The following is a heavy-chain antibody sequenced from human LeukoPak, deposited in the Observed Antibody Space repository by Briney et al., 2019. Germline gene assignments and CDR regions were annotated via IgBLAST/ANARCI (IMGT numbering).Heavy chain of an antibody. CDR1: GGSISSSSYY. CDR2: IYYSGST. V-gene: IGHV4-39*07. D-gene: IGHD3-9*01. CDR3: ARDRPARDILTGYLKGYYYYYYMDV. J-gene: IGHJ6*03. Sequence: SETLFLTCTVSGGSISSSSYYWGWIRQPPGKGLEWIGSIYYSGSTYYNPSLKSRVTISVDTSKNQFSLKLSSVTAADTAVYYCARDRPARDILTGYLKGYYYYYYMDVWGKGTTVTISS.